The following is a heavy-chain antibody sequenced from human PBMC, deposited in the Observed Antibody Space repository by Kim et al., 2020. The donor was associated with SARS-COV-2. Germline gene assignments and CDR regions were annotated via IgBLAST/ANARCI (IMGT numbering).Heavy chain of an antibody. J-gene: IGHJ4*02. CDR1: SDSISSYY. CDR2: IYYSGST. Sequence: SETLSLTCSVSSDSISSYYCSWIRQLPGKGLEWLGYIYYSGSTDYNPSLKSRVTISWDTSKIQFSLDLTSVTDADTAVYYCARSEGRGSWHQFDYWGQG. CDR3: ARSEGRGSWHQFDY. V-gene: IGHV4-59*01. D-gene: IGHD6-13*01.